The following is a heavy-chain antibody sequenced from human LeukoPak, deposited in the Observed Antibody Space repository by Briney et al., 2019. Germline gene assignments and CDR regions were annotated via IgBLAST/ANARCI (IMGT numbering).Heavy chain of an antibody. D-gene: IGHD3-10*01. V-gene: IGHV1-2*02. CDR3: ATLVGGGSGSPDAFDI. J-gene: IGHJ3*02. CDR1: GYTFTSYY. CDR2: INPNSGGT. Sequence: GASVKVSCKASGYTFTSYYMHWVRQAPGQGLEWMGWINPNSGGTNYAQKFQGRVTMTRDTSISTAYMELSRLRSDDTAVYYCATLVGGGSGSPDAFDIWGQGTMVTVSS.